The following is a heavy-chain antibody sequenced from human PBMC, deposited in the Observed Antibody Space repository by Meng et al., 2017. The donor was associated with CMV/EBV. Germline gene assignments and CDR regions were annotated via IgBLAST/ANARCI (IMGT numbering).Heavy chain of an antibody. CDR3: ARESPIGVDI. CDR1: GFTFSSYS. D-gene: IGHD2/OR15-2a*01. Sequence: GESLKLSCAASGFTFSSYSMNWVRQAPGKGLEWVSYISSSSSTIYYADSVKGRFTISRDNAKNSLYLQMNSLRAEDTAVYYCARESPIGVDIWGQGTMVTVSS. V-gene: IGHV3-48*04. CDR2: ISSSSSTI. J-gene: IGHJ3*02.